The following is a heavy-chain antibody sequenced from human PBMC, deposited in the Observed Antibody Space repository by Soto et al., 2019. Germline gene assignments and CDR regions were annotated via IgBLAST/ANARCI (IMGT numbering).Heavy chain of an antibody. V-gene: IGHV3-7*01. CDR2: IKQDGSEK. J-gene: IGHJ6*03. Sequence: GGSLRLSCAASGFTFSSYWMSWVRQAPGKGLEWVANIKQDGSEKYYVDSVKGRFTISRDNAKNSLYLQMNSLRAEDTAVYYCARPRWGRIAARTYYRYFLAVSGKGTTVT. CDR3: ARPRWGRIAARTYYRYFLAV. CDR1: GFTFSSYW. D-gene: IGHD6-6*01.